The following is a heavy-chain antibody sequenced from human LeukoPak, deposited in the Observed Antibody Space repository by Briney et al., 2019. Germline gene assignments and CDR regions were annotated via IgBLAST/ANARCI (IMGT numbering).Heavy chain of an antibody. D-gene: IGHD5-12*01. CDR1: GFRFSNFA. Sequence: QPGGSLRLSCAASGFRFSNFAMSWVCQAPGKGLEWVSLIIGSSGDTLYADSVKSRFTISRDISKNRLYLQMNSLRAEDTALYYCAKGAYDYSEMGYFDDWGQGTLVTVSS. CDR3: AKGAYDYSEMGYFDD. CDR2: IIGSSGDT. J-gene: IGHJ4*02. V-gene: IGHV3-23*01.